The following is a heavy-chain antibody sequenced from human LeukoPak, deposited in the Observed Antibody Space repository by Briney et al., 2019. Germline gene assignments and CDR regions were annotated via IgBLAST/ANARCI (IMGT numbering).Heavy chain of an antibody. J-gene: IGHJ4*02. CDR2: IYYSGTT. CDR3: ARLPGIAAV. V-gene: IGHV4-59*08. Sequence: SETLSLTCTVSGGSTGRYYRSWIRQPPGKRLEWLGYIYYSGTTTYNPSLKSRLTMSVDTSKNQISLKLISLTAADTAVYYCARLPGIAAVWGQGTLVTVSS. D-gene: IGHD6-13*01. CDR1: GGSTGRYY.